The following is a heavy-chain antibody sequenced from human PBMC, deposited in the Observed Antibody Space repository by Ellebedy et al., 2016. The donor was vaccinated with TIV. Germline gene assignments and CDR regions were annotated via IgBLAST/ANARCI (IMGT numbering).Heavy chain of an antibody. CDR3: AKDPDGIAVAVVGN. Sequence: GESLKISXVASGFSFSTFEMSWVRQAPGKGLEWVAFIDSTSDRTEYAESVMGRFFISRDNSENTLYLQMNSLRAEDTAVYYCAKDPDGIAVAVVGNWGQGTLVTVSS. CDR2: IDSTSDRT. J-gene: IGHJ4*02. V-gene: IGHV3-23*01. CDR1: GFSFSTFE. D-gene: IGHD6-19*01.